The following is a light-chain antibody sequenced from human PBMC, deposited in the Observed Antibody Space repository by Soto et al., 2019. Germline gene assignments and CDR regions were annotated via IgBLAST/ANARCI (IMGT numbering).Light chain of an antibody. CDR3: CSFAGSGYV. CDR2: EVS. CDR1: SSDVGGYNF. V-gene: IGLV2-8*01. Sequence: QPALPQPPSASGSRGQSVTISCTGTSSDVGGYNFVSWFQQRPGEAPKLLIYEVSNRPSGVPDRFYGSKSGNTDSLTVSGLQADNEADYYGCSFAGSGYVFASGTKVTVL. J-gene: IGLJ1*01.